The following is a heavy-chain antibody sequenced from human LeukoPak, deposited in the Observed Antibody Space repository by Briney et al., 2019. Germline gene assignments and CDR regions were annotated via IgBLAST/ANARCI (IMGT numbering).Heavy chain of an antibody. J-gene: IGHJ4*02. CDR1: GYTFSGHA. CDR2: ISGTTGTI. D-gene: IGHD3-10*01. Sequence: PGGSLRLSCEAYGYTFSGHAMRWVRQAPGKGLEWVSTISGTTGTIYYADSVKGRFTISRDNSKNTLYLQMKSLRAEDTAEYHCARVKGYFDSGNYFGFFDFWGQGTLVTVSS. V-gene: IGHV3-23*01. CDR3: ARVKGYFDSGNYFGFFDF.